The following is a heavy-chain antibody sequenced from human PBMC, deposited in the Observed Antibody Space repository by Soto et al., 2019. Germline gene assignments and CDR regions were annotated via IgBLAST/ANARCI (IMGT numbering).Heavy chain of an antibody. J-gene: IGHJ3*02. CDR3: ARGRAGTYYYDSSGYRDAFDI. D-gene: IGHD3-22*01. CDR2: MNPNSGNT. CDR1: GYTFTSYD. V-gene: IGHV1-8*01. Sequence: QVQLVQSGAEVKKPGASVKVSCKASGYTFTSYDINWVRQATGQGLEWMGWMNPNSGNTGYAQKFQGRVTMTRNTSISTAYMELSSLRSEDTAVYYCARGRAGTYYYDSSGYRDAFDIWGQGTMVTVSS.